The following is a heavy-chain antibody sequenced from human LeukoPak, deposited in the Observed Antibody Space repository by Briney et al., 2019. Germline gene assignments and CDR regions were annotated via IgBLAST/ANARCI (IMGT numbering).Heavy chain of an antibody. J-gene: IGHJ4*02. CDR3: ARAGLRWPWDYFDY. CDR1: GFTVSSNY. CDR2: IYSGGST. D-gene: IGHD4-23*01. V-gene: IGHV3-53*01. Sequence: PGGSLRLSCAASGFTVSSNYMSWVRQAPGKGLGWVSVIYSGGSTYYADSVKGRFTISRDNSKNTLYLQMNSLRAEDTAVYYCARAGLRWPWDYFDYWGQGTLVTVSS.